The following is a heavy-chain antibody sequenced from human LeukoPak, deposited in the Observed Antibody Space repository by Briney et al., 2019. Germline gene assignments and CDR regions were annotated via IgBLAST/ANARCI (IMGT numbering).Heavy chain of an antibody. J-gene: IGHJ4*02. D-gene: IGHD1-26*01. CDR2: IIHTGTT. CDR3: ASVSVWELATHTGGSFDY. CDR1: GGLISRIEYY. Sequence: SETLSLTCTVSGGLISRIEYYWGWVRQSQVKGFNWLGTIIHTGTTLYSPHLNNRLTVSVDSSKNQFSLTLNSVTAADTAVYYCASVSVWELATHTGGSFDYWGRGILVTVSS. V-gene: IGHV4-30-4*01.